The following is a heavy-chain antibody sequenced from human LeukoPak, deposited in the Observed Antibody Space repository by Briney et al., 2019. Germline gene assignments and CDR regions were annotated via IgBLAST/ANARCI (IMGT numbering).Heavy chain of an antibody. CDR1: AFTFSSYE. CDR2: ISSSGSTI. CDR3: ARGRYSSGWYVGSVSFDY. J-gene: IGHJ4*02. D-gene: IGHD6-19*01. Sequence: PAGSLSLSCAASAFTFSSYEMNWVRQAPGKGLEWVLYISSSGSTIYNADSVKGRFTISRDNGKNSLYLQMNSRRAEDAAVDYCARGRYSSGWYVGSVSFDYWGQGTLVTVSS. V-gene: IGHV3-48*03.